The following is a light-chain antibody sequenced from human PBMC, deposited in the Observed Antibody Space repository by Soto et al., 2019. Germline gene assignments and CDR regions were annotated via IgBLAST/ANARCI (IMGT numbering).Light chain of an antibody. J-gene: IGKJ1*01. CDR2: GAS. V-gene: IGKV3-20*01. Sequence: EIVLSQSPGTLSLSPGERATLSCRASQSVSNNYLAWYQQKPGQAPRLLIYGASNRATGIPDRFSGSGSGTDFTHTISRLEPERFAVYYCQQYGSSGTFGQGTNVEIK. CDR1: QSVSNNY. CDR3: QQYGSSGT.